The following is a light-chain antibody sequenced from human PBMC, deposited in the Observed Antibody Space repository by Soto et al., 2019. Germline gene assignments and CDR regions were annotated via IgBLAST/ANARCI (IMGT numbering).Light chain of an antibody. Sequence: QSALTQPASVSGSPGQSITISCTGTSSDVGASKYVSWYQQHPGKAPELMIYEVSNRPSGVSNRFSGSKSGHTASLTISGLQAEDEADYYCSSYTSTITVLFGGGTKLTVL. J-gene: IGLJ2*01. CDR2: EVS. V-gene: IGLV2-14*01. CDR3: SSYTSTITVL. CDR1: SSDVGASKY.